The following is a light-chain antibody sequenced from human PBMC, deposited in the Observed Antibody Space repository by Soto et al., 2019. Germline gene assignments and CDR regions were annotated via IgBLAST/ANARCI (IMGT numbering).Light chain of an antibody. Sequence: EIVLTQSPATLSLSPGERAPLSCRASQSVGSYFAWYQQKPGQAPRLLIYDASNRATGIPARFSGSGSGTDFILTISTLDPADVAVYYCQQRSSWPLTFGGGTKVEIK. V-gene: IGKV3-11*01. CDR3: QQRSSWPLT. CDR2: DAS. J-gene: IGKJ4*01. CDR1: QSVGSY.